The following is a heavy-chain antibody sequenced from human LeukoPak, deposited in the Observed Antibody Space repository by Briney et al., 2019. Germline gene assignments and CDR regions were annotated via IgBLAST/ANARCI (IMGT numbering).Heavy chain of an antibody. V-gene: IGHV3-21*01. CDR3: ARGPRRTMIVVVISELDY. D-gene: IGHD3-22*01. CDR1: GFTLSSYS. CDR2: ISSSSSYI. Sequence: PGGSLRLSCAASGFTLSSYSMNWVRQAPGKGLEWVSSISSSSSYIYYADSVKGRFTISRDNAKNSLYLQMNSLRAEDTAVYYCARGPRRTMIVVVISELDYWGQGTLVTVSS. J-gene: IGHJ4*02.